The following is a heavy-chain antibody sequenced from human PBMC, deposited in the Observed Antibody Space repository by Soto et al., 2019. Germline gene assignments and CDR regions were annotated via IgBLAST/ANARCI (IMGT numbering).Heavy chain of an antibody. J-gene: IGHJ6*02. CDR2: IIPISDTT. Sequence: QVQLVQSGAEVKKPGSSVKVSCKASGGTFSSYAISWVRQAPGQGLEWMGGIIPISDTTNYAQKFQGRVTINADESTSTAYMEMSSLRSEDTAVYYCARSQGSSTSLENYYYYYYGMDVWGQGTTVTVSS. CDR3: ARSQGSSTSLENYYYYYYGMDV. CDR1: GGTFSSYA. D-gene: IGHD2-2*01. V-gene: IGHV1-69*01.